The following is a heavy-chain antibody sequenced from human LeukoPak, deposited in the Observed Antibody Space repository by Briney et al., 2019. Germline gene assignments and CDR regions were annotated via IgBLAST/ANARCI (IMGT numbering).Heavy chain of an antibody. CDR3: ARGLGYCTSTTCLLPFDY. V-gene: IGHV3-53*01. Sequence: GGSLRLSCAASGFTVSTYYMTWVRQAPGKGLECVSVIYSGGGTYYADSVKGRFAVSRDNSKNTLYLQMNSLRAEDTAMYYCARGLGYCTSTTCLLPFDYWGQGTLVTVSS. CDR1: GFTVSTYY. CDR2: IYSGGGT. J-gene: IGHJ4*02. D-gene: IGHD2-2*01.